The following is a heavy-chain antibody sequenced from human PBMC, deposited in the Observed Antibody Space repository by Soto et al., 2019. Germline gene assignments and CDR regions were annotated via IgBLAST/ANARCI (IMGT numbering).Heavy chain of an antibody. J-gene: IGHJ6*02. V-gene: IGHV4-39*01. Sequence: SETLSLTCSVSGYSGSSSDYYRACIREPPGKGLEWIGSMLYSGLTYYNPSLQSRVTLSVATSKNPFAVRLNSVTAADTAGYYCAHHTVSLSGPYGIHVWGQGTTVTVSS. D-gene: IGHD2-15*01. CDR2: MLYSGLT. CDR3: AHHTVSLSGPYGIHV. CDR1: GYSGSSSDYY.